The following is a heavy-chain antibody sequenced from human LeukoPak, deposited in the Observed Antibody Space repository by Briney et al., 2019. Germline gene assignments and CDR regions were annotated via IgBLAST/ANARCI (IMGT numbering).Heavy chain of an antibody. V-gene: IGHV1-18*01. CDR3: ARDLEGYYYGSGSYSVPLDY. CDR1: GYTFTSYG. CDR2: ISAYNGNT. Sequence: ASVKVSCKASGYTFTSYGISWVRQAPGQGLEWMGWISAYNGNTNYAQRLQGRVTMTTDTSTSTAYMELRSLRSDDTAVYYCARDLEGYYYGSGSYSVPLDYWGQGTLVTVSS. J-gene: IGHJ4*02. D-gene: IGHD3-10*01.